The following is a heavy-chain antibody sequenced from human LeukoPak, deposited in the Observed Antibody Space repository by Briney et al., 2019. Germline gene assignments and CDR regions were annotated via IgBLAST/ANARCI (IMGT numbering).Heavy chain of an antibody. CDR2: ISAYNGHT. CDR1: GYTFTNYG. CDR3: ARGFPPRRSYDSSGYYSYNFDY. D-gene: IGHD3-22*01. V-gene: IGHV1-18*01. Sequence: GASVKVSYKTSGYTFTNYGVTWVRQAPGEGLEWMGWISAYNGHTKYAQRLQGRVTMTTDTSTSTAYMELRSLRSDDTAVYYCARGFPPRRSYDSSGYYSYNFDYWGQGTLVTVSS. J-gene: IGHJ4*02.